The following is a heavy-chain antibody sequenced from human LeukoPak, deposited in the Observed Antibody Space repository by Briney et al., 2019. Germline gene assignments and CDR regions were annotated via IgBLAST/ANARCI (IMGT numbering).Heavy chain of an antibody. CDR2: ISGNGSPI. CDR1: GFTFSSYE. Sequence: GSLRLSCAASGFTFSSYEMNWVRQAPGKGLEWVSYISGNGSPIYYADSVKGRFTISRDNSKNSLFLQLNSLRADDTAVYYCARDPEFSYGYYFDYWGQGTLVTVSS. V-gene: IGHV3-48*03. J-gene: IGHJ4*02. CDR3: ARDPEFSYGYYFDY. D-gene: IGHD5-18*01.